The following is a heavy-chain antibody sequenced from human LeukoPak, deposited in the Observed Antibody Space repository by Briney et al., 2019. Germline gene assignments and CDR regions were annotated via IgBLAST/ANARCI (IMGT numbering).Heavy chain of an antibody. Sequence: GESLRLSCAASGFTFRSYAMSWVRQAPGKGLEWMAFIRFDGSNKYYADSVKGRFTISRDNSKNTLYLQMNSLRAEDTAVYYCAKDTRGVGYYYYYMDVWGKGTTVTISS. CDR1: GFTFRSYA. D-gene: IGHD1-26*01. CDR3: AKDTRGVGYYYYYMDV. V-gene: IGHV3-30*02. CDR2: IRFDGSNK. J-gene: IGHJ6*03.